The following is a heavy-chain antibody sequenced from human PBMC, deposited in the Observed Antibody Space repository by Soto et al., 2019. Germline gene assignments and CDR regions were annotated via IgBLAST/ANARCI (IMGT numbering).Heavy chain of an antibody. CDR1: GGTFSRYA. V-gene: IGHV1-69*12. Sequence: QVQLVQSGAEVKKYGSSVKVSCKASGGTFSRYAISWVRQAAGQGLEWMGGITPMFGTANYAQRFQGRATITADESTSTAYMQLSSLRSDDTAVYYCAQTLGLAVAGPGRFDLWGRGTLVTVSS. CDR2: ITPMFGTA. D-gene: IGHD6-19*01. CDR3: AQTLGLAVAGPGRFDL. J-gene: IGHJ2*01.